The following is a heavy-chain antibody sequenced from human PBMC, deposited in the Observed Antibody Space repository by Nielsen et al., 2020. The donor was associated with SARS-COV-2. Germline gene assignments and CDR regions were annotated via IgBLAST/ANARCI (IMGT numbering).Heavy chain of an antibody. CDR2: ISGNGGST. V-gene: IGHV3-23*01. CDR3: AKYSRVGGVAAGTFHY. Sequence: GESLKISCAASGFTFSSYAMTWVRQAPGKGLEWVSAISGNGGSTYYADSVKGRFTISRDNSKNTLFLQVNSLRAEDTAIYYCAKYSRVGGVAAGTFHYWGQGTLVTVSS. D-gene: IGHD6-13*01. CDR1: GFTFSSYA. J-gene: IGHJ4*02.